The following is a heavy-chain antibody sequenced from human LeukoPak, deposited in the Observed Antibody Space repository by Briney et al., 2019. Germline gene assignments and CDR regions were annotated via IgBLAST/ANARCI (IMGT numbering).Heavy chain of an antibody. CDR2: INHSGST. V-gene: IGHV4-34*01. CDR1: GGSFSGYY. J-gene: IGHJ6*03. CDR3: AREGRFRLTNTDGARFWNGPPGHYYYMDV. Sequence: SETLSLTCAVYGGSFSGYYWSWIRQPPGKGLEWIGEINHSGSTNYNPSLKSRVTISVDTSKNQFSLKLSSVTAADTAAYYCAREGRFRLTNTDGARFWNGPPGHYYYMDVWGKGTTVTVSS. D-gene: IGHD1-1*01.